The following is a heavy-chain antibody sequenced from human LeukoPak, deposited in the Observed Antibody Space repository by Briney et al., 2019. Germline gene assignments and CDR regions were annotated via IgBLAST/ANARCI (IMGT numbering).Heavy chain of an antibody. CDR1: GFTFSTYG. Sequence: GSLRLSCAASGFTFSTYGMHWVRQAPGKGLEWVVVISYDGSNKYYADSVKGRFTISRDNSKNTLYLQMNSLRAEDTAVYYCAKDRSIAASGTGYYYYYGLDVWGQGTAVTVSS. CDR3: AKDRSIAASGTGYYYYYGLDV. V-gene: IGHV3-30*18. D-gene: IGHD6-13*01. CDR2: ISYDGSNK. J-gene: IGHJ6*02.